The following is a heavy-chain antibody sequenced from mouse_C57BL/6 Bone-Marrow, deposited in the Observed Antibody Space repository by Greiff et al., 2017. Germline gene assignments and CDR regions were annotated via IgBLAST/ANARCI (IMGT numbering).Heavy chain of an antibody. V-gene: IGHV1-55*01. J-gene: IGHJ3*01. D-gene: IGHD2-4*01. Sequence: QVQLQQPGAELVKPGASVKMSCKASGYTFTSYWITWVKQRPGQGLEWIGAIYPGSGSTNYNEEFKSKATLTVDTSSSTAYMQLSSLTSEDSAVYYCARGITTESWLAYWGQGTLVTVSA. CDR1: GYTFTSYW. CDR3: ARGITTESWLAY. CDR2: IYPGSGST.